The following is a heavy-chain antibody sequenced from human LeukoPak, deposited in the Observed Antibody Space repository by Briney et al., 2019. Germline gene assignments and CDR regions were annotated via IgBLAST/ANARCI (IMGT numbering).Heavy chain of an antibody. J-gene: IGHJ4*02. V-gene: IGHV1-2*06. CDR2: INPSTGGT. CDR1: GYTFTGYY. CDR3: ARDNDLRPIVGATTFPIEFDY. Sequence: ASVKVSCKPSGYTFTGYYLHWVRQAPGQGLEWMGRINPSTGGTNYAQNFQGRVTMTRDASISTAYMELSRLTSDDTAVYYCARDNDLRPIVGATTFPIEFDYWGQGTLVTVSS. D-gene: IGHD1-26*01.